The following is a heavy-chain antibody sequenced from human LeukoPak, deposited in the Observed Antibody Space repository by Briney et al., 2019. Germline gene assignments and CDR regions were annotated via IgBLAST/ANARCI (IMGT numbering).Heavy chain of an antibody. CDR2: MNPNSGNT. Sequence: ASVKVSCKASGYTFTSYDINWVRQATGQGLEWMGWMNPNSGNTGYAQKFQGRVTITRNTSISTAYMELSSLRSEDTAVYYCAISPHTAMVTAVYYWGQGTLVTVSS. CDR1: GYTFTSYD. CDR3: AISPHTAMVTAVYY. V-gene: IGHV1-8*03. D-gene: IGHD5-18*01. J-gene: IGHJ4*02.